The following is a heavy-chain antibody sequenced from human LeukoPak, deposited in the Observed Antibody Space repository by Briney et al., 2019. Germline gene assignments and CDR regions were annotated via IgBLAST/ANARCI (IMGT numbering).Heavy chain of an antibody. J-gene: IGHJ4*02. CDR2: SSSNSYT. CDR1: GFTLSYYY. Sequence: GGSLTLPCAVSGFTLSYYYMRWIRQAPGRGREGVSYSSSNSYTNYADSVKGRFTITRDNAKNSLYLQLNILRAEDTAAYYCARAYHGSGSYVYWGQGTLVTVSS. V-gene: IGHV3-11*05. D-gene: IGHD3-10*01. CDR3: ARAYHGSGSYVY.